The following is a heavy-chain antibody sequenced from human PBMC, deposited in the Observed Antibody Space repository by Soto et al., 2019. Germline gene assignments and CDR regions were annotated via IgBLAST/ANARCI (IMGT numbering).Heavy chain of an antibody. D-gene: IGHD2-2*01. J-gene: IGHJ6*02. CDR1: GGSISSSNW. CDR3: ARGAIVVVPAAFRYYYGMDV. Sequence: ASETLSLTCAVSGGSISSSNWWSWVRQPPGKGLEWIGEIYHSGSTNYNPSPKSRVTISVDKSKNQFSLKLSSVTAADTAVYYCARGAIVVVPAAFRYYYGMDVWGQGTTVTVSS. V-gene: IGHV4-4*02. CDR2: IYHSGST.